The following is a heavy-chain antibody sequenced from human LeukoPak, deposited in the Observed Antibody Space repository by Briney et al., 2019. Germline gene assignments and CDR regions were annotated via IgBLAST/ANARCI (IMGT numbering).Heavy chain of an antibody. D-gene: IGHD4-23*01. CDR1: GYTFTSYG. Sequence: ASVKVSCKASGYTFTSYGISWVRQAPGQGLEWMGWISAYNGNTNYAQKLQGRVTMTTDTSTSTAYMELRSLRSDDTAVYYCARGRAVVTPGKGWGYYYYYMDVWGKGTTVTVSS. J-gene: IGHJ6*03. V-gene: IGHV1-18*01. CDR3: ARGRAVVTPGKGWGYYYYYMDV. CDR2: ISAYNGNT.